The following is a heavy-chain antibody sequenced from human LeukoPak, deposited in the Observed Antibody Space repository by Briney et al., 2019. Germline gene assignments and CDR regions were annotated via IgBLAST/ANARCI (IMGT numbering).Heavy chain of an antibody. CDR3: AKDRYSNYGNWFDP. V-gene: IGHV3-23*01. CDR1: GFTFSNYA. D-gene: IGHD4-11*01. Sequence: GGSLTLSCAASGFTFSNYAMDWVRHPSGKGLEWVSGISGSGGSTSYADPVRGRFTISRDNYKNTLELQMISLGAEDTAVYYCAKDRYSNYGNWFDPWGQGTLVTVFS. J-gene: IGHJ5*02. CDR2: ISGSGGST.